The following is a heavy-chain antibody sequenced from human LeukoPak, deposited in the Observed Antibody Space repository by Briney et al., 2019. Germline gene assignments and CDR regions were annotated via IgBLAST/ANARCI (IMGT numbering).Heavy chain of an antibody. Sequence: SETLSLTCTVSGGSIRSSYYYWGWIRQPPGKGLEWIGSIYDSGSTYYNPSLKSRVTISVDTSKNQFSLKLSSVTAADTAVYYCARQQLAFYNWFDPWGQGTLVTVSS. CDR2: IYDSGST. V-gene: IGHV4-39*01. CDR1: GGSIRSSYYY. J-gene: IGHJ5*02. D-gene: IGHD6-13*01. CDR3: ARQQLAFYNWFDP.